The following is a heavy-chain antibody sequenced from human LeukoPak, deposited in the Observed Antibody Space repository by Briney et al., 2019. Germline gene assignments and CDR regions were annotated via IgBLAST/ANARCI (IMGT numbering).Heavy chain of an antibody. D-gene: IGHD4-17*01. J-gene: IGHJ4*02. CDR2: ISSISYI. CDR3: ARDQYGDYALDY. CDR1: GFTFGSYS. V-gene: IGHV3-21*01. Sequence: GSLRLSCAASGFTFGSYSMNWVRQAPGKGLEWVSSISSISYIYYADSVKGRFTISRDTAKNSLYLQMNSLRAEDTAVYYCARDQYGDYALDYWGQGTLVTVPS.